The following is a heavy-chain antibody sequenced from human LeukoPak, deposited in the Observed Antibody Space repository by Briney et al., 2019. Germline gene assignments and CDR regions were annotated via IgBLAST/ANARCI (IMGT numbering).Heavy chain of an antibody. CDR2: IIPIFGTA. D-gene: IGHD1-26*01. CDR1: GGTFSSYA. J-gene: IGHJ4*02. CDR3: ARDPSGSFNFDY. Sequence: ASVKVSCKASGGTFSSYAISWVRQAPGQGLEWMGGIIPIFGTANYAQKFQGRVTITADESTSTAYMELSSLRSEDTAVCYCARDPSGSFNFDYWGQGTLVTVSS. V-gene: IGHV1-69*13.